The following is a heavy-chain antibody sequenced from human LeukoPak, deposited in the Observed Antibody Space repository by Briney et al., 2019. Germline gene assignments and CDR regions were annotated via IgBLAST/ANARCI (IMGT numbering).Heavy chain of an antibody. CDR2: ISSSSSYI. J-gene: IGHJ5*02. CDR1: GFTFSSYS. Sequence: GGSLRLSCAASGFTFSSYSMNWVRQAPGKGLEWVSSISSSSSYIYYADSVKGRFTISRDNAKNSLYLQMNSLRAEDTAVYYCARGAEALYCSSTSCFLNWFDPWGQGTLVTVSS. V-gene: IGHV3-21*01. D-gene: IGHD2-2*01. CDR3: ARGAEALYCSSTSCFLNWFDP.